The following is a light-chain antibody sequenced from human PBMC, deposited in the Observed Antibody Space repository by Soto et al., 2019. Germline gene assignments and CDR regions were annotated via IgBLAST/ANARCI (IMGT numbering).Light chain of an antibody. J-gene: IGKJ1*01. CDR3: LQSYNTPQT. CDR1: QSISYY. Sequence: DLQMTQSPSSLSASVGDRVTITCRASQSISYYLNWYQQKPGKAPKLLIHAASSLQSGVPSRFSGSGSGTDFTLTISSLLPEDFATYYCLQSYNTPQTFGQGTKVEIK. CDR2: AAS. V-gene: IGKV1-39*01.